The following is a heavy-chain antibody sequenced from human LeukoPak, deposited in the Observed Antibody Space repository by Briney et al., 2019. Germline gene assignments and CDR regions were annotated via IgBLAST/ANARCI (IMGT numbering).Heavy chain of an antibody. CDR3: AKRDYGDYEVPFDY. CDR2: ISGSGGST. D-gene: IGHD4-17*01. J-gene: IGHJ4*02. Sequence: GGSLRLSCAASGFTFSSNAMSWVRQAPGKGLEWVSAISGSGGSTYYADSVKGRFTISRDNSKNTLYLQMNSLRAEDTAVYYCAKRDYGDYEVPFDYWGQGTLVTVSS. CDR1: GFTFSSNA. V-gene: IGHV3-23*01.